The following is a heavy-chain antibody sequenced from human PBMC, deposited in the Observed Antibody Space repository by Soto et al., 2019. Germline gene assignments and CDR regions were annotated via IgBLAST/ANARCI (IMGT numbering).Heavy chain of an antibody. CDR3: ARGHLDYFYYGMDV. CDR1: GDSLSSSRTA. V-gene: IGHV6-1*01. Sequence: HALSITWAISGDSLSSSRTAWNWIMQSPSRGLEWLGRTYYRAKWYNDYALSVKSRITINPDTSKNQFSLQLSSVTPEDTAVYYRARGHLDYFYYGMDVWGQGTTVTVSS. J-gene: IGHJ6*02. CDR2: TYYRAKWYN.